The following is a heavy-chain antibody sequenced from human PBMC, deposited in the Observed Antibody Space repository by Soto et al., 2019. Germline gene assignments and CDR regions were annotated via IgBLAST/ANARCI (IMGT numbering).Heavy chain of an antibody. J-gene: IGHJ4*02. V-gene: IGHV3-23*01. CDR1: RFTVNNYA. CDR3: AKEGNRVRGPDY. Sequence: PGGSMRLSCAASRFTVNNYAMNWVRQAPGKGLEWVSTITGGGGGRTNYADSVKGRFTISRDNSKNTLYLQMNSLRAEDTAVYYCAKEGNRVRGPDYWGQGTLVTISS. D-gene: IGHD3-10*01. CDR2: ITGGGGGRT.